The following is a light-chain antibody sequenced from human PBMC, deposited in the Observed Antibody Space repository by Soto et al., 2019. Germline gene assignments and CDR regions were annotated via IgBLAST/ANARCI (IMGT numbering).Light chain of an antibody. Sequence: DIQMTQSPSSVSASVGDTVTITCRASQDILSWLAWYQQKPGEAPRLLIYASSNLQSGVPSRFSGSRSGTEFTLTISSLQPEDFATYYCQQANTFPITFGPGTSLDIK. V-gene: IGKV1-12*01. J-gene: IGKJ3*01. CDR2: ASS. CDR1: QDILSW. CDR3: QQANTFPIT.